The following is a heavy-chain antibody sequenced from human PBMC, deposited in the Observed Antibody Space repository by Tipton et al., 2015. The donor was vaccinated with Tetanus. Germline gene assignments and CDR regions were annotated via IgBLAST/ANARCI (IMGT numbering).Heavy chain of an antibody. J-gene: IGHJ4*02. CDR3: ARPIKQWLVPVDS. V-gene: IGHV4-31*03. D-gene: IGHD6-19*01. Sequence: TLSLTCSVSGASISSGGYFWNWIRHRPGKGLEWIGYIYYSGSTFYNPSLKSRVTISVDTSNNQFSLRLSSVTAADTAVYYCARPIKQWLVPVDSWGQGTLVTVSS. CDR1: GASISSGGYF. CDR2: IYYSGST.